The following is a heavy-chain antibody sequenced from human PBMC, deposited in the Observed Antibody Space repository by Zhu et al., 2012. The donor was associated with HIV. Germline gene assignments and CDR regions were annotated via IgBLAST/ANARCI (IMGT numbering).Heavy chain of an antibody. CDR2: IYYTGSA. D-gene: IGHD4-23*01. CDR1: GDSVSSGSYY. V-gene: IGHV4-61*01. J-gene: IGHJ4*02. Sequence: QVQLQESGPGLVKPSETLSLTCTVSGDSVSSGSYYWSWIRQPPGKGLEWVGYIYYTGSANYNPSLKGRLTISVETSKNQFSLKLSSVTAADTAVYYCARSWPNYGGNPPYYFDYWGQGTLVTVSS. CDR3: ARSWPNYGGNPPYYFDY.